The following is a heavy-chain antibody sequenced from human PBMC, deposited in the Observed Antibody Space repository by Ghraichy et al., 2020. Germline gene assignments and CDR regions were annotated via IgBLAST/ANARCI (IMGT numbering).Heavy chain of an antibody. J-gene: IGHJ6*02. CDR1: GGSISSSSYY. D-gene: IGHD2-2*01. CDR3: ARLENLYCSSTSCYRYYYYGMDV. Sequence: NLSLTCTVSGGSISSSSYYWGWIRQPPGKGLEWIGSIYYSGSTYYNPSLKSRVTISVDTSKNQFSLKLSSVTAADTAVYYCARLENLYCSSTSCYRYYYYGMDVWGQGTTVTVSS. V-gene: IGHV4-39*01. CDR2: IYYSGST.